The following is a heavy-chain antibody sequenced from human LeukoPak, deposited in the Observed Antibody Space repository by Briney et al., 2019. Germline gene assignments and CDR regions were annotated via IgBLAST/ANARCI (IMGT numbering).Heavy chain of an antibody. V-gene: IGHV5-51*01. D-gene: IGHD6-19*01. CDR1: GDNFNRHW. Sequence: TGESLKISCKGSGDNFNRHWIGWVRQMSGKGLEWMGIIYLGDSDTRYSPSFQGQIIISADKSISTAYLQWSSLKASDTAIYYCARHPSYTSGWPLDYWGQGTLVTVSS. CDR3: ARHPSYTSGWPLDY. CDR2: IYLGDSDT. J-gene: IGHJ4*02.